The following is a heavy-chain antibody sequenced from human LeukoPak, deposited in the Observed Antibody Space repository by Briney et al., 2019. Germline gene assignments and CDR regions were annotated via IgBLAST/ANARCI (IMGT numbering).Heavy chain of an antibody. CDR2: TSYSGVT. CDR3: ARCPKGVYYYYMDV. V-gene: IGHV4-59*01. J-gene: IGHJ6*03. CDR1: GVSINNYY. Sequence: SETLSLTCTVSGVSINNYYWSWIRQPPGKGLEWIGYTSYSGVTDYSPSLKSRVTISLDRSKSQFFLPLVSVTTAETAVYYCARCPKGVYYYYMDVWGNGTKVTVSS.